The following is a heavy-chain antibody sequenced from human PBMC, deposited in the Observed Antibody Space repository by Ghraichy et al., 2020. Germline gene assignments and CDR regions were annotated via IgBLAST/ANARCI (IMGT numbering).Heavy chain of an antibody. CDR3: ARASSSPRFDY. D-gene: IGHD6-6*01. J-gene: IGHJ4*02. CDR1: GGSISSGGCC. CDR2: IYDSGSN. V-gene: IGHV4-31*03. Sequence: SETLSLTCTVSGGSISSGGCCWSWIRQHPGKGLEWIGYIYDSGSNNYNPSLKSRVTISVDTYKNQFSLKLNSVTAADTAVYYCARASSSPRFDYWGQGTLVTVSS.